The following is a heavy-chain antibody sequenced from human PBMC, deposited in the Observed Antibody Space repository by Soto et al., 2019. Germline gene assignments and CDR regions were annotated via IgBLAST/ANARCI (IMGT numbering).Heavy chain of an antibody. J-gene: IGHJ6*02. CDR1: GFTFSGSA. CDR2: IRSKANSYAT. CDR3: TSSALIDYYSYYGMDV. D-gene: IGHD3-22*01. V-gene: IGHV3-73*02. Sequence: EVQLVESGGGLVQPGGSLKLSCAASGFTFSGSAMHWVRQASGKGLEWVGRIRSKANSYATAYAASVKGRFTISRDDLKNTAYLQMNSLKTEDTAVYYCTSSALIDYYSYYGMDVWGQGTTVNVSS.